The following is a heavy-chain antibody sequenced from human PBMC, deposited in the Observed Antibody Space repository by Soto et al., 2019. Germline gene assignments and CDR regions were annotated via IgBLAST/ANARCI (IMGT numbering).Heavy chain of an antibody. CDR2: ISGSGGST. Sequence: GSLRLSCAAFGFTFSSYAMSWVRQAPGKGLEWVSAISGSGGSTYYADSVKGRFTISRDNSKNTLYLQMNSLRAEDTAVYYCAKEGLHNFYMDVWGKGTTVTVSS. D-gene: IGHD4-4*01. CDR3: AKEGLHNFYMDV. CDR1: GFTFSSYA. J-gene: IGHJ6*03. V-gene: IGHV3-23*01.